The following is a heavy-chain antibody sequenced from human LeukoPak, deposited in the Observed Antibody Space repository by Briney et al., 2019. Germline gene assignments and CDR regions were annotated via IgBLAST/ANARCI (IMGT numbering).Heavy chain of an antibody. J-gene: IGHJ4*02. CDR3: AGGAGFLIDY. D-gene: IGHD2/OR15-2a*01. CDR1: GFTFSNYW. Sequence: GGSLRLSCAASGFTFSNYWTNWVRQAPGKGPEWVAIIKKDGSEKYYVDSVKGRFTISRDNAKNSLYLRMNSLRADDTAVYFCAGGAGFLIDYWGQGALVTVSS. V-gene: IGHV3-7*01. CDR2: IKKDGSEK.